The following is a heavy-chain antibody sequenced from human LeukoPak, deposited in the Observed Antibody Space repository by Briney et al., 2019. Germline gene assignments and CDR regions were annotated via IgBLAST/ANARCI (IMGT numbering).Heavy chain of an antibody. CDR3: AREEEGDAFDI. J-gene: IGHJ3*02. Sequence: GGSLRLSCAASGFTFSSYAMHWVRQAPGKGLVWVSRINTDGSSTSYADSVKGRFTISRDNAENTLYLQMNSLRAEDTAVYYCAREEEGDAFDIWGQGTMVTVSS. V-gene: IGHV3-74*01. CDR2: INTDGSST. CDR1: GFTFSSYA.